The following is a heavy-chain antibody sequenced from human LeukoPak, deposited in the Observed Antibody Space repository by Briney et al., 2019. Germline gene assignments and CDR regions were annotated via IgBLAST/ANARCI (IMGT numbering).Heavy chain of an antibody. D-gene: IGHD2-2*01. CDR3: ARDFVVVPAAMIQYNWFDP. Sequence: RASVKVSCKASGYTFTSYGISWVRQAPGQGLEWMGRINPNSGGTNYAQKFQGGVTMTRDTSISTAYMELSRLRSDDTAVYYCARDFVVVPAAMIQYNWFDPWGQGTLVTVSS. V-gene: IGHV1-2*06. CDR1: GYTFTSYG. CDR2: INPNSGGT. J-gene: IGHJ5*02.